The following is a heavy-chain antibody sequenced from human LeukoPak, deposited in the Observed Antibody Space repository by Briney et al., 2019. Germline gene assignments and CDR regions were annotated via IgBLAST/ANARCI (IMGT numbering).Heavy chain of an antibody. D-gene: IGHD2-2*01. CDR2: ISSSSSYI. V-gene: IGHV3-21*01. J-gene: IGHJ6*03. CDR1: GFTFNSYS. CDR3: ASPARGWDMDV. Sequence: GGSLRLSCAASGFTFNSYSMNWVRQAPGRGREWVSSISSSSSYIYYADSVKGRFTISRDNAKNSLYLQMNSLRAEDTAVYYCASPARGWDMDVWGKGTPVTVSS.